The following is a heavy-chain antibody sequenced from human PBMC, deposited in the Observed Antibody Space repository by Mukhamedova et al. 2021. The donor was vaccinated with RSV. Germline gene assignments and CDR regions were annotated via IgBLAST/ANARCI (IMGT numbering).Heavy chain of an antibody. J-gene: IGHJ3*01. CDR2: IYYSGST. V-gene: IGHV4-39*01. Sequence: MGSSSYYWGWIRQPPGKGLEWIGSIYYSGSTYYNPSLKSRVTISVDTSKNQFSLKLSSVTAADTAVYYCASGPPLVGAFDLWGQGTM. D-gene: IGHD2-2*01. CDR3: ASGPPLVGAFDL. CDR1: MGSSSYY.